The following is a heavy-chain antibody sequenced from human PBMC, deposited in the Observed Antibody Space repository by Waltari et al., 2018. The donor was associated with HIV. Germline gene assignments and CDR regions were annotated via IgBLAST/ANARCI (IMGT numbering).Heavy chain of an antibody. D-gene: IGHD2-21*01. CDR3: ARGPFYFDVGGAALVRGDYSYYYGLDV. J-gene: IGHJ6*02. Sequence: QERLDQWGAGLLKPSETLSLTCAVYGGSFTAYYWTWVRQVPGKGLEWIGEINDKGTSDHNPTLQSRVPVSIDKAKIQIYLKLTPVIAAYTAGYYGARGPFYFDVGGAALVRGDYSYYYGLDVWGQGTTVIVSS. V-gene: IGHV4-34*01. CDR1: GGSFTAYY. CDR2: INDKGTS.